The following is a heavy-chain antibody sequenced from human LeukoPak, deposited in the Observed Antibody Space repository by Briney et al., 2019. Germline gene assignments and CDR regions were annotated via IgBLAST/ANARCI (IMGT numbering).Heavy chain of an antibody. V-gene: IGHV3-74*01. CDR1: ELAFSSYW. D-gene: IGHD6-19*01. J-gene: IGHJ5*02. CDR3: ASSSGPNWFDP. CDR2: IKNDGSTT. Sequence: GGSLRLSCAASELAFSSYWMLWVRQAPGKGLVWVSHIKNDGSTTNYADSVRGRFTISRDSAKNTLYLQMNSLRVEDTAVYYCASSSGPNWFDPWGQGTLVTVSS.